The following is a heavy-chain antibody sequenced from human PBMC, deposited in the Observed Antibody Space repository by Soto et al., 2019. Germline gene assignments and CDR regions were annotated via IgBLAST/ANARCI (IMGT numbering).Heavy chain of an antibody. V-gene: IGHV3-15*01. J-gene: IGHJ4*02. Sequence: GGSLRLSCAASGFTFSDAWMTWVRQAPGKGLEWVGRIKTKSDGGTADYAAPVKGRFTISRGDSKNTLYLQMNGLKTEDTAVYYCTATLGYWGPGTLVTVSS. CDR1: GFTFSDAW. D-gene: IGHD7-27*01. CDR2: IKTKSDGGTA. CDR3: TATLGY.